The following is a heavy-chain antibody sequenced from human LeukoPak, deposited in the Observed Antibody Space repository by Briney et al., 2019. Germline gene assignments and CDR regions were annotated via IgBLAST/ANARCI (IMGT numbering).Heavy chain of an antibody. J-gene: IGHJ4*02. CDR2: IWYDGSNK. CDR1: GFTFSSYG. D-gene: IGHD6-19*01. CDR3: ARAGIAVAGTWASDY. V-gene: IGHV3-33*01. Sequence: GGSLRLSCASSGFTFSSYGMHGVRQAPGKGLEEVAVIWYDGSNKYYADSVKGRFTISRDNSKNTLYLQMNSLRGEDTAVYYCARAGIAVAGTWASDYWGQGTLVSVSS.